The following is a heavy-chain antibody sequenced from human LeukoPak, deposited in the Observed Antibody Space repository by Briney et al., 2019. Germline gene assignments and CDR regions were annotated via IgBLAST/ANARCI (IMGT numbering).Heavy chain of an antibody. J-gene: IGHJ3*02. CDR1: GFTFSNYW. D-gene: IGHD3-22*01. CDR3: AKDRAGYYYDSSGYPFDAFDI. Sequence: GGSLRLSCAASGFTFSNYWMYWVRQVPGKGLVWVSRVKSDGSSTSYADSVKGRFTISRDNSKNTLYLQMNSLRAEDTAVYYCAKDRAGYYYDSSGYPFDAFDIWGQGTMVTVSS. V-gene: IGHV3-74*01. CDR2: VKSDGSST.